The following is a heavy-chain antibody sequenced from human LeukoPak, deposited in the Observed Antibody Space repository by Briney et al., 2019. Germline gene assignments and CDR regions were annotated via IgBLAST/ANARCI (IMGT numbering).Heavy chain of an antibody. V-gene: IGHV1-18*01. CDR1: GYTFTSYG. Sequence: ASVKVSCKASGYTFTSYGISWVRQAPGQGLEWMGWISAYNGNTNHAQKLQGRVTMTTDTSTSTAYMELRSLRSDDTAVYYCARDMIPFGSNWFDPWGQGTLVTVSS. D-gene: IGHD3-16*01. CDR3: ARDMIPFGSNWFDP. J-gene: IGHJ5*02. CDR2: ISAYNGNT.